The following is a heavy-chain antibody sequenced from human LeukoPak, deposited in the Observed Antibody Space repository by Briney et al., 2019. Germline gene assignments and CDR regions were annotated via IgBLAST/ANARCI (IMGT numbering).Heavy chain of an antibody. CDR3: ARSDYYGYYMDV. Sequence: PSETLSLTCTVSGGSISSYYWSWIRQPPGKGLEWIGYIYYSGSTNYNPSLKSRVTISVDTSKNQFSLKPSSVTAADTAVYYCARSDYYGYYMDVWGKGTTVTISS. D-gene: IGHD3-10*01. CDR1: GGSISSYY. CDR2: IYYSGST. V-gene: IGHV4-59*01. J-gene: IGHJ6*03.